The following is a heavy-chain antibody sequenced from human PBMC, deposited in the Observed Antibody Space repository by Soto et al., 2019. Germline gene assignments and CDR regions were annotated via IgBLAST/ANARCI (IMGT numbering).Heavy chain of an antibody. CDR3: AKDVWGQQLDNYFAS. Sequence: QVQLVESGGGVVQPGRSLRLSCAASGFTFSSYGMHWVRQAPGKGLEWVAVISYDGSNKYYADSVKGRFTISRDNSKNTLYLQMNSLRAEDTAVYYCAKDVWGQQLDNYFASWGQGTLVTVSS. J-gene: IGHJ4*02. CDR2: ISYDGSNK. V-gene: IGHV3-30*18. CDR1: GFTFSSYG. D-gene: IGHD6-13*01.